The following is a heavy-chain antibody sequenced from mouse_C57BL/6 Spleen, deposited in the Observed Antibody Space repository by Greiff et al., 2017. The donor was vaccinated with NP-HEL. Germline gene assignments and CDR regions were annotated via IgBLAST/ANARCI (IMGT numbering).Heavy chain of an antibody. CDR1: GFNIKNTY. D-gene: IGHD2-3*01. CDR2: IDPANGNT. Sequence: DVKLVESVAELVRPGASVKLSCTASGFNIKNTYMHWVKQRPEQGLEWIGRIDPANGNTKYAPKFQGKATITADTSSNTAYLQLSSLTSEDTAIYYCARYDGYLYWYFDVWGTGTTVTVSS. V-gene: IGHV14-3*01. J-gene: IGHJ1*03. CDR3: ARYDGYLYWYFDV.